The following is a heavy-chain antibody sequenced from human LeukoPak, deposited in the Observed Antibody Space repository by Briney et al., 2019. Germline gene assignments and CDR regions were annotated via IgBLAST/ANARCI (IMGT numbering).Heavy chain of an antibody. CDR2: IYTSGST. J-gene: IGHJ5*02. D-gene: IGHD3-22*01. CDR1: GGSISSYY. V-gene: IGHV4-4*07. Sequence: PSETLSLTCTVSGGSISSYYWSWIRQPAGKGLEWIGRIYTSGSTNYNPSLKSRVTMSVGTSKNQFSLKLSSVTAADTAVYYCARDLGSPGGSSEWFDPWGQGTLVTVSS. CDR3: ARDLGSPGGSSEWFDP.